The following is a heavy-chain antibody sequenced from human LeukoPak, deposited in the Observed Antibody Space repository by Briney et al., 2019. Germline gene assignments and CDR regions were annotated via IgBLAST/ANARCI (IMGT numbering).Heavy chain of an antibody. Sequence: SETLSLTCAVYGGSFSGYYWSWIRQPPGKGLEWIGEINHSGSTNYNPSLKSRVTISVDTSKNQFSLKLSSVTTADTAVYYCARLKTDPDYWGQGTLVTVSS. CDR3: ARLKTDPDY. CDR2: INHSGST. V-gene: IGHV4-34*01. CDR1: GGSFSGYY. J-gene: IGHJ4*02.